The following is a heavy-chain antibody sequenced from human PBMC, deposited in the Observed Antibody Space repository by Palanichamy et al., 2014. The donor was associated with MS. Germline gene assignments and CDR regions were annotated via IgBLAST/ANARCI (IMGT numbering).Heavy chain of an antibody. V-gene: IGHV4-34*01. J-gene: IGHJ4*02. CDR1: GGSFSGYY. CDR2: INHSGST. CDR3: ARVGSGWYLDPFPRWERPSQTTTE. Sequence: QVQLQQWGAGLLKPSETLSLTCAVYGGSFSGYYWSWIRQPPGKGLERIGEINHSGSTNYNPSLKSRVTISVDTSKNQFSLKLSSVTAADTAVYYCARVGSGWYLDPFPRWERPSQTTTEWGQGTLVTVSS. D-gene: IGHD6-19*01.